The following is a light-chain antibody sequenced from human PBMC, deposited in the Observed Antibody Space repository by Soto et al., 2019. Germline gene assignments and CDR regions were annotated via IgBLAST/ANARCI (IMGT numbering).Light chain of an antibody. CDR1: QSISTD. CDR3: QQSYTTPWT. CDR2: GAS. J-gene: IGKJ1*01. V-gene: IGKV1-39*01. Sequence: DIQMTQSPSSLSASVGDRVTITCRASQSISTDLNWFQQKPGKAPKLLIYGASSLQSGVPSRFSGSGSGTDFTLTIISLQPEDFATYYCQQSYTTPWTFGQGTKVEVK.